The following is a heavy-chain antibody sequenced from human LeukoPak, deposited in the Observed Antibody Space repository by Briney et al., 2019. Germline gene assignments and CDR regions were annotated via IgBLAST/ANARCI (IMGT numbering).Heavy chain of an antibody. V-gene: IGHV5-51*01. CDR2: IYPGDSDT. CDR3: AINPYSSSWYNWFDP. J-gene: IGHJ5*02. D-gene: IGHD6-13*01. Sequence: GESLKISCKGSGYSFTSYWIGWVRQMPGKGLEWVGIIYPGDSDTRYSPSFQGQVTISADKSISTAYLQWSSLKASDTAMYYCAINPYSSSWYNWFDPWGQGTLVTVSS. CDR1: GYSFTSYW.